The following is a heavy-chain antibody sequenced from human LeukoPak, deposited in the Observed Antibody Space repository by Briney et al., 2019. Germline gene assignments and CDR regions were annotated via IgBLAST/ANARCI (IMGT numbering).Heavy chain of an antibody. CDR3: ARGPPRNYYYYMDV. CDR2: INPNSGGT. J-gene: IGHJ6*03. V-gene: IGHV1-2*02. Sequence: GASVKVSCKASGYTFTGYYMHWVRQAPGQGLEWMGWINPNSGGTNYAQKFQGRVTMTRDTSISTAYMELSRLRSDDTAVYYCARGPPRNYYYYMDVWGKGTTVTVSS. CDR1: GYTFTGYY.